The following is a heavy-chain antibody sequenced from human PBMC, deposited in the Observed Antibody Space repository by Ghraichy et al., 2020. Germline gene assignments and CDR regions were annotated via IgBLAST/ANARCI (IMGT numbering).Heavy chain of an antibody. Sequence: ASVKVSCKTSGYTFTGYYLNWLRQAPGKGLDGMGWINPNSGGTNYAKKFRGRVTMTSETFTSTGYMELKRLTSDDTAIYYCARDREQYGSFLFYYHGISVWGQGTTVTVSS. J-gene: IGHJ6*02. CDR2: INPNSGGT. CDR3: ARDREQYGSFLFYYHGISV. D-gene: IGHD6-6*01. V-gene: IGHV1-2*02. CDR1: GYTFTGYY.